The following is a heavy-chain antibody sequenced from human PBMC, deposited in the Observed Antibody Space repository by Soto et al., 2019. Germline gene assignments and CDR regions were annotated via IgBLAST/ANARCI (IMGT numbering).Heavy chain of an antibody. J-gene: IGHJ6*02. D-gene: IGHD3-22*01. V-gene: IGHV1-18*01. CDR1: GYPFTHYG. CDR3: ARDDSSGYLINYGMDV. Sequence: ASVKVSCKSSGYPFTHYGITWIRQAPGQGLEWMGWISPFNGNTNYGQTLQGWVTMTRDTSISTAYMELSRLRSDDTAVYYCARDDSSGYLINYGMDVWGQGTTVTVSS. CDR2: ISPFNGNT.